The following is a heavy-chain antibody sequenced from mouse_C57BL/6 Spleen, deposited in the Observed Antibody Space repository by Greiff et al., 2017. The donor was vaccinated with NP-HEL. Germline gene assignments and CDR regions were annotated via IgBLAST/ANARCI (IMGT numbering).Heavy chain of an antibody. J-gene: IGHJ2*01. CDR3: ARYYYGSSYYLDY. V-gene: IGHV1-59*01. D-gene: IGHD1-1*01. CDR2: IDPSDSYT. CDR1: GYTFTSYW. Sequence: QVQLQQPGAELVRPGTSVKLSCKASGYTFTSYWMHWVKQRPGQGLEWIGVIDPSDSYTNYNQKFKGKATLTVDTSSSTAYMQLSSLTSEDSAVYYCARYYYGSSYYLDYWGQGTTLTVSS.